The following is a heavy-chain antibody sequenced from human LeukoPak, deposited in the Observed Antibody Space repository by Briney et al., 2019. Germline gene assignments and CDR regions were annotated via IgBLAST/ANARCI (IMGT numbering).Heavy chain of an antibody. V-gene: IGHV1-69*01. D-gene: IGHD6-6*01. CDR2: IIPIFGTA. J-gene: IGHJ4*02. CDR1: GGTFSSYA. CDR3: VAEYSTLSPPDYFDY. Sequence: SVKVSCKASGGTFSSYAISWVRQAPGQGLEWMGGIIPIFGTANYAQKFQGRVTITADESTSTAYMELSSLRSEDTAVYYCVAEYSTLSPPDYFDYWGRGTLVTVSS.